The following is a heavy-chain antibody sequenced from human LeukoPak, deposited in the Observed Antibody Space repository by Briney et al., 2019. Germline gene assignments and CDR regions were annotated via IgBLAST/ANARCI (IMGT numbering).Heavy chain of an antibody. V-gene: IGHV3-30*18. CDR3: AKDRAVSSWGSLYYYYCGMDV. D-gene: IGHD6-13*01. CDR2: ISYDGSNK. Sequence: GRSLRLSCAASGFTFSSYGMHWVRQAPGKGLEWVAVISYDGSNKYYADSVKGRFTISRDNSKNTLYPQMNSLRAEDTAVYYCAKDRAVSSWGSLYYYYCGMDVWGQGTTVTVSS. J-gene: IGHJ6*02. CDR1: GFTFSSYG.